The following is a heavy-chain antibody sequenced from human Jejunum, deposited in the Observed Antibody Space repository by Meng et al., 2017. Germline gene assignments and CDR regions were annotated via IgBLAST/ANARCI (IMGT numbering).Heavy chain of an antibody. CDR1: GFTFSSPT. D-gene: IGHD3-10*02. J-gene: IGHJ4*02. CDR2: ITGSAGST. CDR3: ARLVRQ. Sequence: GESLNISCAASGFTFSSPTMSWARQAPGNRLEWVSSITGSAGSTYYADSVKRRLTISRDNSKNTLYLEMNSLRAEDTAVYYCARLVRQWGQGTLVTVSS. V-gene: IGHV3-23*01.